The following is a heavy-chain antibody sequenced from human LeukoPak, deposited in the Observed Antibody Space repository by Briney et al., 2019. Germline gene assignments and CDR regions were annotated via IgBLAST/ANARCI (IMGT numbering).Heavy chain of an antibody. CDR3: AKDYIVVLVAVSGWFDS. CDR2: ISGSGGST. D-gene: IGHD2-15*01. J-gene: IGHJ5*01. CDR1: GFTFSSYA. Sequence: GGSLRLSCAASGFTFSSYAMSWVRQAPGKGLEWVSGISGSGGSTYYADSVKGRFTISRDNSKNTLYLQMKSLRDEDTAVYYCAKDYIVVLVAVSGWFDSWGQGTLVTVSS. V-gene: IGHV3-23*01.